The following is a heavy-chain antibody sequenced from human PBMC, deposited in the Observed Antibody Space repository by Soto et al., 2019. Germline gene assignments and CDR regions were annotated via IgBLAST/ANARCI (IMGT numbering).Heavy chain of an antibody. CDR1: GFTFRNYD. CDR3: TRTDRDFYGLDV. CDR2: ISAAGDP. J-gene: IGHJ6*01. V-gene: IGHV3-13*05. Sequence: EVQLVESGGGLVQPGGSLRLSCEASGFTFRNYDMHWVRQGTGKGLEWVSGISAAGDPDYEDSVEGSFTISRENAQNSFFLQMNSLRVGDTAVYYCTRTDRDFYGLDVWGQGTTVIVSS.